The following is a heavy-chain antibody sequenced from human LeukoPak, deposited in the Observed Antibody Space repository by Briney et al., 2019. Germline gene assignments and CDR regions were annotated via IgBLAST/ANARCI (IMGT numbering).Heavy chain of an antibody. CDR2: ISSSSSYI. Sequence: GGSLRLSCAASGFTFSSYSMNWVRQAPGKGLEWVSSISSSSSYIYYADSVRGRFTISRDSAKNSQYLQMNSLRAEDTAVYYCARDNPYNWNPGDAFDIWGQGTMVTVSS. V-gene: IGHV3-21*01. CDR1: GFTFSSYS. J-gene: IGHJ3*02. D-gene: IGHD1-20*01. CDR3: ARDNPYNWNPGDAFDI.